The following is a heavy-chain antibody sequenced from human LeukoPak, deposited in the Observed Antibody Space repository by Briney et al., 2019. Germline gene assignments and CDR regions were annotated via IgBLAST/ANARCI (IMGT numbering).Heavy chain of an antibody. V-gene: IGHV3-15*04. J-gene: IGHJ4*02. CDR3: TTGIRGD. CDR1: GLTVTNAW. Sequence: GGSLRLSCAASGLTVTNAWMNWVRQAPGKGLEWVGRIASKTDGGTTDYAAPVKGRFTISRDDSKNTLFLQVNSLKTEDTAVYYCTTGIRGDCGQGTLVTVSS. CDR2: IASKTDGGTT.